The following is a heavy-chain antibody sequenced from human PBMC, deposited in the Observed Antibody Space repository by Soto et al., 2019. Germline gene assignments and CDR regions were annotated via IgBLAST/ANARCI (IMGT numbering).Heavy chain of an antibody. CDR2: INSYNGNT. CDR3: ARAGDYGHHRGAY. Sequence: QVQLVQSGAEVKKPGASVKVSCKASGYTFTSYGISWVRQAPGQGLEWMGWINSYNGNTNQAQKLQGRVTMTTDTSTSRGYGEVRSLRSDDTAVYYCARAGDYGHHRGAYWGEGSLVTVS. V-gene: IGHV1-18*01. CDR1: GYTFTSYG. D-gene: IGHD4-17*01. J-gene: IGHJ4*02.